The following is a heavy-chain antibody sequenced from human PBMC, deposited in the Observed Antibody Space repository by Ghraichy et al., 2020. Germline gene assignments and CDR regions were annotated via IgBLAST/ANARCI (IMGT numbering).Heavy chain of an antibody. Sequence: GGSLRLSCAASGFTFSSYTMSWVRQAPGKGLEWVSAISGSGGSTYYADSVKGRFTISRDNSKNTLYLQMNSLRAEDTAVYYCAKYNDMTTVSYYYYYGMDVWGQGTTVTVSS. J-gene: IGHJ6*02. V-gene: IGHV3-23*01. D-gene: IGHD4-17*01. CDR3: AKYNDMTTVSYYYYYGMDV. CDR2: ISGSGGST. CDR1: GFTFSSYT.